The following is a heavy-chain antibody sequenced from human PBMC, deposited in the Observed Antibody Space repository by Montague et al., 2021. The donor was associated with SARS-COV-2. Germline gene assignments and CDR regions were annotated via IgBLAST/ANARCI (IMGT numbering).Heavy chain of an antibody. CDR1: GFTVSSNY. J-gene: IGHJ6*02. V-gene: IGHV3-66*01. D-gene: IGHD3-9*01. CDR2: IYSGGST. CDR3: ARDRHWTNTYYDILTGYQYYYYGMGV. Sequence: SLRLSCAASGFTVSSNYMSWVRQAPGKGLEWVSVIYSGGSTYYADSVKGRFTISRDNSKNTLYLQMNSLRAEDTAVYYRARDRHWTNTYYDILTGYQYYYYGMGVWGQGTTVTVSS.